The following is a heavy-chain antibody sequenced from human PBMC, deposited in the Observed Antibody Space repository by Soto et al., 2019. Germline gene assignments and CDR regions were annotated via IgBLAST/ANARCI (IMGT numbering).Heavy chain of an antibody. CDR1: GGSISSGGYF. J-gene: IGHJ5*02. V-gene: IGHV4-30-2*01. CDR2: IYHSGSP. Sequence: SETLSLTCAVSGGSISSGGYFWSWIRQPPGKGLEWIGYIYHSGSPYYNPSLKSRVTISVDRSKNQFSLKLSSVTAADTAVYYCARVPSPWGQGTLVTVSS. CDR3: ARVPSP.